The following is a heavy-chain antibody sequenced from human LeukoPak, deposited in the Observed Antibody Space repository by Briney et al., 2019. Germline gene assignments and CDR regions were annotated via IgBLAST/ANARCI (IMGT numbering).Heavy chain of an antibody. CDR1: GGTFSGYA. CDR3: ARGPFDYSNYYYYYYMDV. CDR2: IIPIFGTA. D-gene: IGHD4-11*01. Sequence: SVKVSRKASGGTFSGYAISWVRQAPGQGLEWMGGIIPIFGTANYAQKFQGRVTITTDESTSTAYMELSSLRSEDTAVYYCARGPFDYSNYYYYYYMDVWAKGPRSPSP. J-gene: IGHJ6*03. V-gene: IGHV1-69*05.